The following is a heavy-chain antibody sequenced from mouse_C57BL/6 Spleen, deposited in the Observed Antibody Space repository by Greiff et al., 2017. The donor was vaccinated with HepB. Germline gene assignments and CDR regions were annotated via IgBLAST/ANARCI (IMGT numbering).Heavy chain of an antibody. CDR1: GFTFSDYY. CDR3: ARDGGLLRSFDV. V-gene: IGHV5-16*01. J-gene: IGHJ1*03. D-gene: IGHD2-3*01. CDR2: INYDGSST. Sequence: EVQLQESEGGLVQPGSSMKLSCTASGFTFSDYYMAWVRQVPEKGLEWVANINYDGSSTYYLDSLKSRFIISRDNAKNILYLQMSSLKSEDTATYYCARDGGLLRSFDVWGTVTTVTVSS.